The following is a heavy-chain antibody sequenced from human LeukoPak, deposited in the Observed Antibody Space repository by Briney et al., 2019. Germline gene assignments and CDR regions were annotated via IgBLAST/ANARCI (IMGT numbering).Heavy chain of an antibody. D-gene: IGHD3-22*01. V-gene: IGHV1-8*02. CDR2: MNPNSGDT. CDR3: ARGLGSYDSSELTWPMISF. J-gene: IGHJ4*02. CDR1: GYTFTGYY. Sequence: ASVTVSCKASGYTFTGYYMHWVRQAPGQGLAWMGWMNPNSGDTAYAQKFQDRVTMTRSTSISTAYMELSSLRSEDTAVYYCARGLGSYDSSELTWPMISFWGQGTLVTVSS.